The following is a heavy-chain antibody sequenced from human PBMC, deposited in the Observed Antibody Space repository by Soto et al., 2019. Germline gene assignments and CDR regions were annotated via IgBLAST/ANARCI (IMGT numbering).Heavy chain of an antibody. CDR1: GFSLTTDSVG. CDR2: IYGDDDK. CDR3: AHFNYFAVGGYYRYFNY. V-gene: IGHV2-5*02. D-gene: IGHD3-22*01. Sequence: QITLKESGPTLVKPTQTLTLTCTFSGFSLTTDSVGVGWIRQPPGKALEWLALIYGDDDKRHTPSLNSRLIIPNHPSNNHVVLTMPNMDPVDTATYYCAHFNYFAVGGYYRYFNYWSHGALVTVSS. J-gene: IGHJ4*01.